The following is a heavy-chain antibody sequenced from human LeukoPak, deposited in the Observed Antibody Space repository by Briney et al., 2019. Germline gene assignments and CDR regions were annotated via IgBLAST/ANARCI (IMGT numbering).Heavy chain of an antibody. D-gene: IGHD5-24*01. CDR1: GGSITSYY. Sequence: SETLSLTCTVSGGSITSYYWSWIGQAPGKALEWIGYILDSGDTNYKYNPSLKSRVTIAVDTSKNQFSLKLSSVTAADTAVYYCASFGRRDGYNPYYFDYWGQGSLVTVSS. CDR2: ILDSGDT. CDR3: ASFGRRDGYNPYYFDY. V-gene: IGHV4-59*08. J-gene: IGHJ4*02.